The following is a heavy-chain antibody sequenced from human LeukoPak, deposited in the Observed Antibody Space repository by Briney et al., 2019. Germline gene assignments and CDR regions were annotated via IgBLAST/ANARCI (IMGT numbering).Heavy chain of an antibody. J-gene: IGHJ4*02. D-gene: IGHD5-24*01. CDR2: ITNNGGST. CDR3: VTDGAGYNYDY. CDR1: GFTFSDYA. V-gene: IGHV3-64*01. Sequence: GGSLRLSCAASGFTFSDYAMHWVRQAPGKGLEFVSAITNNGGSTYYANSVKGRFTISRDNSKSTLFLQMGSLRAEDLAVYYCVTDGAGYNYDYWGQGTLVTVSS.